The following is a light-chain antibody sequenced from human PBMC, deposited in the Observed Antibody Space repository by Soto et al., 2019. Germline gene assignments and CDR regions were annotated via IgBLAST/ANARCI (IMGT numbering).Light chain of an antibody. CDR1: SSDVGGYNY. Sequence: QSAMTQPASVSGSPRQSITISCTGTSSDVGGYNYVSWYQNHPGKAPKLMIYEVSNRPSGVSNRFSGSKSGNMASLTISGLQAEDEADYYCSSYTSSSTRVFGGGTQLTVL. CDR3: SSYTSSSTRV. V-gene: IGLV2-14*01. CDR2: EVS. J-gene: IGLJ3*02.